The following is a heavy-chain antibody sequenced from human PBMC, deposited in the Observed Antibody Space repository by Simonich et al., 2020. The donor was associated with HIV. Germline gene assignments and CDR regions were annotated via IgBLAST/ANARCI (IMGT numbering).Heavy chain of an antibody. CDR2: INHSGST. D-gene: IGHD2-2*01. J-gene: IGHJ4*02. CDR1: GGSFSGYY. V-gene: IGHV4-34*01. Sequence: QVQLQQWGAGLLKPSETLSLTCAVYGGSFSGYYWSWIRQPPGKGLAWIGKINHSGSTNYNPSRKSRVTISVDTSKNQFSLKLSSVTAADTAVYYCARGFYQRLYYFDYWGQGTLVTVSS. CDR3: ARGFYQRLYYFDY.